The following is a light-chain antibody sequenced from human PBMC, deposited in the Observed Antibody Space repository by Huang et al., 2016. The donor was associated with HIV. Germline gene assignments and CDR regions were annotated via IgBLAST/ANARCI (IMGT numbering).Light chain of an antibody. CDR3: QQYYSTPYT. CDR2: WAS. J-gene: IGKJ2*01. CDR1: QSVLYRSNKKKY. Sequence: DIVMTQSPDPLAVSLGERATINCKSSQSVLYRSNKKKYLAWYQHKPGQPPKLLIYWASVRDSGVPDRFSGSGSGTDFTLTISSLQAEDVAVYFCQQYYSTPYTFGQGTKLEIK. V-gene: IGKV4-1*01.